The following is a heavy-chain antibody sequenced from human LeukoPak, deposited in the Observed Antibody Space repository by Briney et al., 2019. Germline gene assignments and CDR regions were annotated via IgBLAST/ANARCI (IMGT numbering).Heavy chain of an antibody. CDR1: GFTFSNYG. CDR2: IRYDGSNK. J-gene: IGHJ4*02. V-gene: IGHV3-30*02. Sequence: PGGSLRLSCAVCGFTFSNYGMLWVRQAPGKGLEWVALIRYDGSNKYYADSVKGRFNISRDISKNTLYLQMNSLRAEDTALYYCAKDKGGARIYFDYWGQGTLVTVSS. D-gene: IGHD1-26*01. CDR3: AKDKGGARIYFDY.